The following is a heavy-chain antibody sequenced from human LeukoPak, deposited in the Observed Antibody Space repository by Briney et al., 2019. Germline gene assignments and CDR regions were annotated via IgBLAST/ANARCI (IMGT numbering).Heavy chain of an antibody. J-gene: IGHJ3*02. D-gene: IGHD6-19*01. CDR2: IKQDGSEK. CDR3: AREVLSGIAVDAFDI. V-gene: IGHV3-7*01. CDR1: GFTFSSYW. Sequence: GGSLRLSCAASGFTFSSYWVSWVRQAPGKGLEWVANIKQDGSEKYYVDSVKGRFTISRDNAKNSLYLQMNSLRAEDTAVYYCAREVLSGIAVDAFDIWGQGTMVTVSS.